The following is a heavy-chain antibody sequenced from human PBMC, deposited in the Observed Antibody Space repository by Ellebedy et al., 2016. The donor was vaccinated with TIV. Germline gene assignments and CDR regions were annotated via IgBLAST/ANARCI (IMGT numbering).Heavy chain of an antibody. Sequence: SETLSLTXAVYGGSFSTYFWTWIRQPPGKGLEWIGEINHSGSTNYNPSLKSRVTIPVHTSKNQFSLKLSSVTAADTAVYYCARGRGGSYSIPFDYWGQGTLVTVSS. CDR3: ARGRGGSYSIPFDY. V-gene: IGHV4-34*01. CDR2: INHSGST. J-gene: IGHJ4*02. D-gene: IGHD1-26*01. CDR1: GGSFSTYF.